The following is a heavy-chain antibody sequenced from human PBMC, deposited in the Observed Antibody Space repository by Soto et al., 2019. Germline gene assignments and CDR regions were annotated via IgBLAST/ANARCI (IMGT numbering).Heavy chain of an antibody. CDR2: IYYSGST. CDR1: GGSLSRYY. J-gene: IGHJ5*02. D-gene: IGHD3-10*01. V-gene: IGHV4-59*01. CDR3: ARGDQLLWFGELYPWFDP. Sequence: SETLSLTNTVSGGSLSRYYWSGCRQPPGKGLEWIGYIYYSGSTNYTPSLKSRVTISVDTSKNQFSLKLSSVTAADTAVYYCARGDQLLWFGELYPWFDPWGQGTLVTVS.